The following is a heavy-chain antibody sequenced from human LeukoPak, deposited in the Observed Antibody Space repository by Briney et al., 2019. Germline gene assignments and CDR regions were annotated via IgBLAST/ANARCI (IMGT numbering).Heavy chain of an antibody. J-gene: IGHJ4*02. V-gene: IGHV4-59*01. CDR1: GGSISSYY. Sequence: SETLSLTCTVSGGSISSYYWSWIRQPPGKGLEWIGYIYYSGSTNYNPSLKSRVTISVDTSKNQFSLKLSSVTAADTAVYYCAREVYCSGGSCYLDYWGQGTLVTVSS. D-gene: IGHD2-15*01. CDR2: IYYSGST. CDR3: AREVYCSGGSCYLDY.